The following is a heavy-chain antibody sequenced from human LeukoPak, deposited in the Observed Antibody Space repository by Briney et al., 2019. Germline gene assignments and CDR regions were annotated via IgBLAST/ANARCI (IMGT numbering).Heavy chain of an antibody. CDR3: AKDLRYYDFWSGLADY. D-gene: IGHD3-3*01. CDR2: IWYDGSNK. Sequence: GGSLRLSCAASGFTFSTYGMHWVRQAPGKGLEWVALIWYDGSNKYYADSVKGRFTISRDNSKNTLYLQMNSLRAKDTAVYYCAKDLRYYDFWSGLADYWGQGTLVTVPS. CDR1: GFTFSTYG. V-gene: IGHV3-33*06. J-gene: IGHJ4*02.